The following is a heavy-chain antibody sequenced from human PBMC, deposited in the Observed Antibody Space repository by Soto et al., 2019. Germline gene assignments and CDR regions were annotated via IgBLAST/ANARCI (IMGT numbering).Heavy chain of an antibody. J-gene: IGHJ4*02. CDR1: GFTLSGVD. D-gene: IGHD6-6*01. CDR3: AKGGCYTSSSLSDC. V-gene: IGHV3-30*18. CDR2: MSYDGRNQ. Sequence: QVQLVESGGGVVQPGTSLRLSCSASGFTLSGVDMHWVRQAPGKGLEWVAVMSYDGRNQYYADSVKGRFTVSRDSSKNTLYLQMNCLRTEDASVYYCAKGGCYTSSSLSDCWGQGTLVTVSS.